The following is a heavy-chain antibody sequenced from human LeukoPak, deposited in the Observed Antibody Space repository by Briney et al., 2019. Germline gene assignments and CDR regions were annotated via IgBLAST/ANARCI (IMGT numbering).Heavy chain of an antibody. J-gene: IGHJ3*02. CDR2: IKEDGSDE. CDR3: ARLAPYYGTGII. CDR1: GFTFSPYW. V-gene: IGHV3-7*01. Sequence: GGSLRLSCAASGFTFSPYWMSWVRQAPGKGLEWVATIKEDGSDEYYVDSVKGRFTVSRDNAKNPLFLQMSSLRVEDTAVYYCARLAPYYGTGIIWGQGTVVTVSS. D-gene: IGHD3-10*01.